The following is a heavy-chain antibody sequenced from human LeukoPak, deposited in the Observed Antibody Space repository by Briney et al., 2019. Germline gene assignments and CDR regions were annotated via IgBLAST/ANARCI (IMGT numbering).Heavy chain of an antibody. CDR3: ARSPPDDILTGYYMSGYYGMDV. CDR1: GGSFSGYY. CDR2: INHSGST. Sequence: SETLSLTCAVYGGSFSGYYWSWIRQPPGKGLEWIGEINHSGSTNYNPSLKSRVTISVDTSKNQFSLKLSSVTAADTAVYYCARSPPDDILTGYYMSGYYGMDVWGQGTTVTVSS. J-gene: IGHJ6*02. V-gene: IGHV4-34*01. D-gene: IGHD3-9*01.